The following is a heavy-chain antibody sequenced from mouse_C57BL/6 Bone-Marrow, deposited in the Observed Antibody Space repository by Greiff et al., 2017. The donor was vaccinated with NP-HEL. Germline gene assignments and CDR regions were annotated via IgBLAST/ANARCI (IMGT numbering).Heavy chain of an antibody. CDR1: GYTFPDYY. CDR3: AREDYDYDDSFAY. D-gene: IGHD2-4*01. CDR2: IYPGSGNT. Sequence: QVQLQQSGAELVRPGASVKLSCKASGYTFPDYYINWVKQRPGQGLEWIARIYPGSGNTYYNEKFKGKATLTAEKSSSTAYMQLSSLTSEDSAVYFCAREDYDYDDSFAYWGQGTLVTVSA. V-gene: IGHV1-76*01. J-gene: IGHJ3*01.